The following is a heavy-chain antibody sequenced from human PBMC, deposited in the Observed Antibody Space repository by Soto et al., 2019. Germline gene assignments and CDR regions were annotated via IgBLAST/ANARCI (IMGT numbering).Heavy chain of an antibody. Sequence: QITLKESGHTLVKPTQTLTLTCTFSGFSLSNSGVGVGWIRQPPGKALEWLALIYWDDDKRYSPSLKSRLTITKDTSKNQVVLTMTNMDPVDTSTYYGAHRRSGERFDYWGQGTLVTVSS. J-gene: IGHJ4*02. CDR2: IYWDDDK. CDR3: AHRRSGERFDY. V-gene: IGHV2-5*02. D-gene: IGHD4-17*01. CDR1: GFSLSNSGVG.